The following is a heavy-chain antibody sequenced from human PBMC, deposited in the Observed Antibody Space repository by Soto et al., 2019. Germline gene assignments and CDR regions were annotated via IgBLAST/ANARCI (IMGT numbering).Heavy chain of an antibody. CDR2: ILNDASGH. V-gene: IGHV3-33*01. Sequence: QVQLVESGGGVVQPGTSLRLSCAASGFTFSRHGMHWVRQTPGKGLEWLAVILNDASGHWYADSVKGRFTISSDNFENALYLRMNGLRLEATAMYYCARDDDYPANGFDYWGQGTLVTVSS. D-gene: IGHD4-17*01. CDR3: ARDDDYPANGFDY. J-gene: IGHJ4*02. CDR1: GFTFSRHG.